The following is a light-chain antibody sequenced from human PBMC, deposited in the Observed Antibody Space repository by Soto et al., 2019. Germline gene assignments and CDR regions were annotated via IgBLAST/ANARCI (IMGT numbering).Light chain of an antibody. CDR3: QQYYSYPRT. J-gene: IGKJ1*01. CDR1: QGISSY. Sequence: AIRMTQSPSSISVSTGDRVTITCRASQGISSYLAWYQQKPGKAPKLLIYAASTLQSGVPSRFSGSGSGTDFTLTIRCLQSEDFATYYCQQYYSYPRTFGQGTKVEIK. CDR2: AAS. V-gene: IGKV1-8*01.